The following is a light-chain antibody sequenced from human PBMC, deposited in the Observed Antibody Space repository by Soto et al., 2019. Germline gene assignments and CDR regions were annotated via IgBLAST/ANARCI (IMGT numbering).Light chain of an antibody. CDR3: SSHAGGNNLI. Sequence: QSALTQPPSASGSPGQSVTISCTGTSSDVGGYNFVSWYQQHPGKAPNLMIYEVTKRPSGVPDRFSGSKSGNTASLTVSGLQAEDEADYYCSSHAGGNNLILGGGTKLTVL. V-gene: IGLV2-8*01. CDR1: SSDVGGYNF. J-gene: IGLJ2*01. CDR2: EVT.